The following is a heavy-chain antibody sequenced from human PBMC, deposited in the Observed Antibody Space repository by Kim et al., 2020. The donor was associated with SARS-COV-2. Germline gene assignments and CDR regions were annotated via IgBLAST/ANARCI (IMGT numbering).Heavy chain of an antibody. D-gene: IGHD2-8*01. CDR2: ISGSGSGT. CDR3: AKGGPVYNWFDP. J-gene: IGHJ5*02. V-gene: IGHV3-23*01. CDR1: GFTFSSNA. Sequence: GGSLRLSCAASGFTFSSNAMSWVRQPPGKGLEWVSTISGSGSGTYYAGSVKGRFTISRDNSKNTLFLQLNSLRAEDTAVYYCAKGGPVYNWFDPWGQGTLVTVSS.